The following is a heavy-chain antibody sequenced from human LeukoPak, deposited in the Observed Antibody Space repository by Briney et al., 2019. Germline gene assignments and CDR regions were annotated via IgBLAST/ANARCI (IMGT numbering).Heavy chain of an antibody. CDR3: ARDSQGYYYDSSGYDY. CDR2: IYHSGST. D-gene: IGHD3-22*01. CDR1: GGSISSYY. J-gene: IGHJ4*02. V-gene: IGHV4-38-2*02. Sequence: SETLSLTCTVSGGSISSYYWGWIRQPPGKGLEWIGSIYHSGSTYYNPSLKSRVTISVDTSKNQFSLKLSSVTAADTAVYYCARDSQGYYYDSSGYDYWGQGTLVTVSS.